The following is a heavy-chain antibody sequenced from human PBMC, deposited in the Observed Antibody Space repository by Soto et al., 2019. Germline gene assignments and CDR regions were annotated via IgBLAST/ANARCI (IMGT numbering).Heavy chain of an antibody. CDR1: GFSLSNARMG. J-gene: IGHJ6*03. V-gene: IGHV2-26*01. D-gene: IGHD3-16*02. CDR2: IFSNDEK. CDR3: ARTFIPAGKNYYYYYDLDV. Sequence: SGPTLVNPTETLTLTCTVSGFSLSNARMGVSWIRQPPGKALEWLAHIFSNDEKSYSTSLKSRLTISKDTSKSQVVLTMTNMDPVDTATYYCARTFIPAGKNYYYYYDLDVWGKGTTVTVSS.